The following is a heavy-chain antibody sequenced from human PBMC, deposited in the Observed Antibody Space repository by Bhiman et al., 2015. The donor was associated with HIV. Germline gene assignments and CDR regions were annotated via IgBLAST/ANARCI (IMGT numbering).Heavy chain of an antibody. Sequence: EVQLVESGGGLVEPGRSLRLSCAASGFTFHNYAMHWVRQLPGKGLEWVSGITSNSGRIAFADSVKGRFTISRDNAKNSLYLQMNSLRAEDTAIYYCTRDEPILSATWGPFDIWGRGTKVTVSS. J-gene: IGHJ3*02. D-gene: IGHD1-26*01. CDR3: TRDEPILSATWGPFDI. CDR2: ITSNSGRI. V-gene: IGHV3-9*01. CDR1: GFTFHNYA.